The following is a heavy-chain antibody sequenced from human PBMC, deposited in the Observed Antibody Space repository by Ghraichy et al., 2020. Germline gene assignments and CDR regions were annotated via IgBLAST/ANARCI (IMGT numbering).Heavy chain of an antibody. Sequence: RGSLRLSCVASGFTFDNNAMTWVRQAPGKGLEWLSSISGSGGSTYYADSVKGRFTISRDNSKNTLYLQLSSLRVEDTAIYYCAKTSDLDYWGQGTLVTVSS. V-gene: IGHV3-23*01. CDR2: ISGSGGST. CDR1: GFTFDNNA. CDR3: AKTSDLDY. J-gene: IGHJ4*02. D-gene: IGHD2-2*01.